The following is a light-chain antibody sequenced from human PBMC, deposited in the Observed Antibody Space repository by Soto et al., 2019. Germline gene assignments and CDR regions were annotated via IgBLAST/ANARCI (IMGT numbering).Light chain of an antibody. J-gene: IGLJ1*01. Sequence: QSVLTQPASVSGSPGQSITISCTGTSSDVGGYNYVSWYQHHPGKAPELLIYDVSNRPSGVSNRFSGSKSDNTASLTISGLQPEDEADYYCSSYTTSNTRQIVFGTGTKVTVL. CDR2: DVS. CDR3: SSYTTSNTRQIV. V-gene: IGLV2-14*03. CDR1: SSDVGGYNY.